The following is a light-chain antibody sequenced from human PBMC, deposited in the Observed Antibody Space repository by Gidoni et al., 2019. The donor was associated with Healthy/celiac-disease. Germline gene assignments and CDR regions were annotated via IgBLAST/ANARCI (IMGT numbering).Light chain of an antibody. CDR1: QSVSSSY. J-gene: IGKJ1*01. Sequence: EIVLTQSPGPLSLSPGERATLSCRASQSVSSSYLAWYQQKPGQAPRLLIYGASSRATGLPDRFSGSLSGTDFTLTINRLEPEDFAVYYCQQYGSSPRTFGPGTKVEIK. V-gene: IGKV3-20*01. CDR2: GAS. CDR3: QQYGSSPRT.